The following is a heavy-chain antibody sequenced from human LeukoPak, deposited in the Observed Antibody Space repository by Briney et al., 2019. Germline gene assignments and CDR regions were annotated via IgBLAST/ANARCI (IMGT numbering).Heavy chain of an antibody. CDR3: ARDRVGATLCFDY. V-gene: IGHV3-23*01. CDR2: LSYRGDST. J-gene: IGHJ4*02. CDR1: GFSFSDYG. Sequence: GGSLRLSCAGSGFSFSDYGMSWVRQPPGRGLEWVSGLSYRGDSTYYADSVKGRFTISRDNSKNTLYLQMNSLRAEDTAVYYCARDRVGATLCFDYWGQGTLVTVSS. D-gene: IGHD1-26*01.